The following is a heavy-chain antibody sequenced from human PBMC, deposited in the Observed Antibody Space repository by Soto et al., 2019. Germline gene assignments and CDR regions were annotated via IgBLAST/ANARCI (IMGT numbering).Heavy chain of an antibody. V-gene: IGHV6-1*01. D-gene: IGHD1-7*01. J-gene: IGHJ6*03. CDR1: GDSVSSNSAA. Sequence: PSQTLSLTCAISGDSVSSNSAAWNWIRLSPSRGLEWLARTYYRSRWYNDYVVSVRSRITVNPDTSKNQFSLQLTSVTPEDTAVYYCAGTTSHQWYYMDVWGKGTTVTVAS. CDR3: AGTTSHQWYYMDV. CDR2: TYYRSRWYN.